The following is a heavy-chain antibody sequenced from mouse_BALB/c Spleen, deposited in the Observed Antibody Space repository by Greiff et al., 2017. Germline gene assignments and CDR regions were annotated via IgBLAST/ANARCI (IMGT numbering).Heavy chain of an antibody. CDR3: ARFYDGYYVDY. Sequence: VQLQQPGAELVKPGAPVKLSCKASGYTFTSYWMNWVKQRPGRGLEWIGRIDPSDSETHYNQKFKDKATLTVDKSSSTAYIQLSSLTSEDSAVYYCARFYDGYYVDYWGQGTSVTVSS. CDR1: GYTFTSYW. J-gene: IGHJ4*01. CDR2: IDPSDSET. D-gene: IGHD2-3*01. V-gene: IGHV1-69*02.